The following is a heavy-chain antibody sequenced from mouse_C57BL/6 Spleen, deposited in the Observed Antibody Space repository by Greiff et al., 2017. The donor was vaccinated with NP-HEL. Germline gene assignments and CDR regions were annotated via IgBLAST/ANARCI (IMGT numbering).Heavy chain of an antibody. CDR3: ARLRTAQATYFDY. D-gene: IGHD3-2*02. V-gene: IGHV1-52*01. Sequence: QVQLQQSGAELVRPGSSVKLSCKASGYTFTSYWMHWVKQRPIQGLEWIGNIDPSDSETHYNQKFKDKATLTVDKSSSTAYMQLSSLTSEDSAVYYCARLRTAQATYFDYWGQGTTLTVSS. CDR2: IDPSDSET. CDR1: GYTFTSYW. J-gene: IGHJ2*01.